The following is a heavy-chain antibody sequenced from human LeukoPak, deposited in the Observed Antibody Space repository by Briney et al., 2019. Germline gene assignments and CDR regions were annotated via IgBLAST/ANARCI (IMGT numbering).Heavy chain of an antibody. Sequence: AGGSLRLSCAASGFTFSSYAMSWVRQAPGKGLEWVSAISGSGGSTYYADSVKGRFTISRDNSKNTLYLQMNSLRAEDTAVYYCAKGPFRVVVGYYYMDVWGKGTTVTVSS. J-gene: IGHJ6*03. D-gene: IGHD2-15*01. CDR3: AKGPFRVVVGYYYMDV. V-gene: IGHV3-23*01. CDR2: ISGSGGST. CDR1: GFTFSSYA.